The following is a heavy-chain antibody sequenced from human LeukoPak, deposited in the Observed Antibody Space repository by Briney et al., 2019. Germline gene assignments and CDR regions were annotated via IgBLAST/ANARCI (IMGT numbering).Heavy chain of an antibody. CDR1: GFTFSSYW. Sequence: GGSLRLSCVASGFTFSSYWMTWVRQAPGKGLEWVAVISYDGSNKYYADSVKGRFTISRDNSKNTLYLQMNSLRAEDTAVYYCARGSILLWFGELLSDYFDYWGQGTLVTVSS. V-gene: IGHV3-30*03. CDR2: ISYDGSNK. CDR3: ARGSILLWFGELLSDYFDY. J-gene: IGHJ4*02. D-gene: IGHD3-10*01.